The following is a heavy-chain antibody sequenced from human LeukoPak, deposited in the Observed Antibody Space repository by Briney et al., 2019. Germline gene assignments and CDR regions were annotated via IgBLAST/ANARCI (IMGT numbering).Heavy chain of an antibody. J-gene: IGHJ4*02. D-gene: IGHD3-10*01. V-gene: IGHV1-2*02. CDR1: GYTFTGYY. CDR2: INPNSGGT. CDR3: ARDLTYGSGSYYGPFDY. Sequence: GASVKVSCKAPGYTFTGYYMHWVRQAPGQGLEWMGWINPNSGGTNYAQKFQGRVTMTRDTSISTAYMELSRLRSDDTAVYYCARDLTYGSGSYYGPFDYWGQGTLVTVSS.